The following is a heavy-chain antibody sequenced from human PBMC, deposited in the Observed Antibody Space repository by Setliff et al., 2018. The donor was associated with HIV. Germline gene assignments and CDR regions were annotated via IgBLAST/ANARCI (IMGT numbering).Heavy chain of an antibody. J-gene: IGHJ3*02. CDR2: IYHTGSS. V-gene: IGHV4-39*07. CDR1: AGSISSSNYY. D-gene: IGHD2-15*01. Sequence: PSETLSLTCTVSAGSISSSNYYWGWIRQPPGKGLEWIGYIYHTGSSYYNPSLKSRVTISVDTSKNQFSLKLSSVTAADTAVYYCARNPCSGGSCPDAFDIWGQGTMVTVSS. CDR3: ARNPCSGGSCPDAFDI.